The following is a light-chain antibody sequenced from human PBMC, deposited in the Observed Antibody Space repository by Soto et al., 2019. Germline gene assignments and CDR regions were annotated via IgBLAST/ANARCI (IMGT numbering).Light chain of an antibody. CDR1: QSISSW. V-gene: IGKV1-5*03. Sequence: DIHMTQAPSSLSASIVDRVTITCRASQSISSWLAWYQQKPGKAPKLLIYKASSLESGVPSRFSGSGSGTEFTLTISSLQPDDFATYYCQQYNSYPLTFGGGTKVDIK. CDR2: KAS. J-gene: IGKJ4*01. CDR3: QQYNSYPLT.